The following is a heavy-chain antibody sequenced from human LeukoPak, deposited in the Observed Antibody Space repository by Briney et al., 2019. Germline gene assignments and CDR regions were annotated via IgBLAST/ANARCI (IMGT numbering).Heavy chain of an antibody. CDR3: AAGESDAFDI. V-gene: IGHV4-34*01. CDR1: GGSFSGYY. Sequence: SETLSLTCAVYGGSFSGYYWSWIRQPPGKGLEWIGEINHSGSTNYNPSLKSRVTISVDTSKNQLSLKLSSVTAADTAVYYCAAGESDAFDIWGQGTMVTVSS. J-gene: IGHJ3*02. CDR2: INHSGST. D-gene: IGHD5-24*01.